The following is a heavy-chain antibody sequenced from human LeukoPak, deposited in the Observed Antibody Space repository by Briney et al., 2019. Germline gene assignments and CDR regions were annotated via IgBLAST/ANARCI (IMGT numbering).Heavy chain of an antibody. V-gene: IGHV4-59*01. J-gene: IGHJ6*03. D-gene: IGHD1-26*01. CDR3: AREKVGATTVGSRRYQYYMDV. Sequence: SGSLSLTCTVSGGFLSSYYWSWIRQPPGRGVEWIGYIYYSGSTNYSPSLKSRVTISVDTSKSQFSLKLSSVTAADAAVYYCAREKVGATTVGSRRYQYYMDVWGKGTTVTISS. CDR1: GGFLSSYY. CDR2: IYYSGST.